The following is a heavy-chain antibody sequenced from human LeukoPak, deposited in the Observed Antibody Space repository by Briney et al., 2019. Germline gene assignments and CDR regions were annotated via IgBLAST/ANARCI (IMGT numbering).Heavy chain of an antibody. Sequence: GGSLRLSCAASGFTFSSYAMSWVRQAPGKGLEWVSAISGSGGSTYYAASVKGRFTISRDNSKNTLYLQMNSLRAEDTAVYYCAKEMRTYCSSTSCSTGWFDPWGQGTLVTVSS. CDR3: AKEMRTYCSSTSCSTGWFDP. J-gene: IGHJ5*02. CDR1: GFTFSSYA. V-gene: IGHV3-23*01. D-gene: IGHD2-2*01. CDR2: ISGSGGST.